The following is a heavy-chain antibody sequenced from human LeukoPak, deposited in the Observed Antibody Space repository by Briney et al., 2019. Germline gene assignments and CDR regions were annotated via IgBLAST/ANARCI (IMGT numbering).Heavy chain of an antibody. CDR2: IYYSGST. J-gene: IGHJ6*03. V-gene: IGHV4-39*01. CDR3: ARRRMVRGVMNYYYYMDV. D-gene: IGHD3-10*01. CDR1: GGSISSSSYY. Sequence: SSETLSLTCTVSGGSISSSSYYWGWIRQPPGKGLEWIGSIYYSGSTYYNPSLKSRVTISVDTSTNQFSLKLSSVTAADTAVYYCARRRMVRGVMNYYYYMDVWGKGTTVTVSS.